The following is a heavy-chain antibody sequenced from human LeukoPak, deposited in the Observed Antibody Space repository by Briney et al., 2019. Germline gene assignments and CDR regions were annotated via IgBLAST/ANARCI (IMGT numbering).Heavy chain of an antibody. Sequence: SETLSLTCAVYGGSLSYYDWSWIRQPPGKGLEWIGEINHSGSTNYNPSLKSRVTTSVDTSKTQFSMKLSSVTAADTAVYYCARSGLFLNWFDPWGQGTLVTVSS. CDR2: INHSGST. V-gene: IGHV4-34*01. J-gene: IGHJ5*02. D-gene: IGHD2/OR15-2a*01. CDR1: GGSLSYYD. CDR3: ARSGLFLNWFDP.